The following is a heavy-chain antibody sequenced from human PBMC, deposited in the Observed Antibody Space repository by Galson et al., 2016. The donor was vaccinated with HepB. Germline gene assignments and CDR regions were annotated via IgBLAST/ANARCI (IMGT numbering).Heavy chain of an antibody. CDR1: EFIFSSYA. V-gene: IGHV3-30*18. CDR2: ISYDGSNK. J-gene: IGHJ4*02. CDR3: AKDPAGIAEYYFDS. D-gene: IGHD6-13*01. Sequence: SLRLSCAASEFIFSSYAMRWVRQAPGKGLEWVAIISYDGSNKFYADSVKGRFTISRDNSKSTLFLQMNSLGPEDTAVYYCAKDPAGIAEYYFDSWGQGTLVTVSS.